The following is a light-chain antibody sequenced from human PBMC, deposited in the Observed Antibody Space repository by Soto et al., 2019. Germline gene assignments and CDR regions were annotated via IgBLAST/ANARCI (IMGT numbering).Light chain of an antibody. V-gene: IGLV2-14*03. CDR2: DVS. Sequence: QSALTQPASVSGSPGQSITISCTGTSSDLGVYNYVSWYQQYTGEAPKLIMYDVSDRPSGVSTRFSGSKSGYTASLTISGLQAEDEADYYCSSYTTAATLVFGGGTKVTVL. CDR1: SSDLGVYNY. CDR3: SSYTTAATLV. J-gene: IGLJ2*01.